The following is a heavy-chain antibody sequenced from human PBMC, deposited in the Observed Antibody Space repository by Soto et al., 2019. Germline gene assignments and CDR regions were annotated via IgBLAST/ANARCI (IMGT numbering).Heavy chain of an antibody. CDR2: IKGNTDGGKT. Sequence: EVQLVESGGGLVKPGGSLRLSCAASGLTFSNAWMNWVRQAPGKGLEWVGRIKGNTDGGKTDYGAPVKGRITISRDDSENTLYLEKNSLKTADTAVYYCTADRADMPKITIAYWGQGSLVTVSS. J-gene: IGHJ4*02. D-gene: IGHD3-3*01. CDR3: TADRADMPKITIAY. CDR1: GLTFSNAW. V-gene: IGHV3-15*07.